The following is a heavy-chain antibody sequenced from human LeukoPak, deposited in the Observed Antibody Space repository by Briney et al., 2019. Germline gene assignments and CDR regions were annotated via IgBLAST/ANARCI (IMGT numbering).Heavy chain of an antibody. CDR2: ISAYNGNT. CDR1: GYTFTSYG. CDR3: ARDGEDIVVVPAAHDVWFDP. V-gene: IGHV1-18*01. Sequence: ASVTVSCKASGYTFTSYGISWVRQAPGQGLEWMGWISAYNGNTNYAQKLQGRVTMTTDTSTSTAYMELRSMRSDDTAVYYCARDGEDIVVVPAAHDVWFDPWGEGTLVTVSS. J-gene: IGHJ5*02. D-gene: IGHD2-2*01.